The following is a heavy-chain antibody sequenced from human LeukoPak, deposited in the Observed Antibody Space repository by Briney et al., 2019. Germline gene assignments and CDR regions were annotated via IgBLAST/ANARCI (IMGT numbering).Heavy chain of an antibody. V-gene: IGHV4-61*02. Sequence: SETLSLTCTVSGGSLSSGSYYWSWIRQPAGRGLEWIGRIYTSGSTNYNPSLKSRVTISVDTSKNQFSLKLSSVTAADTAVYYCARDSRGRIDPWGQGTLVTVSS. CDR3: ARDSRGRIDP. J-gene: IGHJ5*02. CDR1: GGSLSSGSYY. CDR2: IYTSGST. D-gene: IGHD3-22*01.